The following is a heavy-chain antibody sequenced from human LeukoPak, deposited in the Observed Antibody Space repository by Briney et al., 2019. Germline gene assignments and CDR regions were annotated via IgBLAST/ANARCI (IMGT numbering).Heavy chain of an antibody. CDR1: GYTFTSYG. Sequence: GASVKVSCKTSGYTFTSYGISWVRQAPGQGLEWMGWISAYNGNTNYAQKLQGRVTMTTDTSTSTAYMELRSLRSDDTAVYYCARADYGDYEDPPYYFDYWGQGTLVTVSS. CDR3: ARADYGDYEDPPYYFDY. D-gene: IGHD4-17*01. J-gene: IGHJ4*02. V-gene: IGHV1-18*01. CDR2: ISAYNGNT.